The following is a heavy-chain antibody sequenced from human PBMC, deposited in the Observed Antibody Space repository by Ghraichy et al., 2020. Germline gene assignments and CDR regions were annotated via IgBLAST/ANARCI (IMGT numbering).Heavy chain of an antibody. J-gene: IGHJ3*02. D-gene: IGHD4-11*01. CDR2: ISSSSSYI. V-gene: IGHV3-21*01. Sequence: LSLTCAASGFTFSSYSMNWVRQAPGKGLEWVSSISSSSSYIYYADSVKGRFIISRDNAKNSLYLQMNSLRAEDTAVYYCARVRTPVTTIDPFDIWGQGTMVTVSS. CDR1: GFTFSSYS. CDR3: ARVRTPVTTIDPFDI.